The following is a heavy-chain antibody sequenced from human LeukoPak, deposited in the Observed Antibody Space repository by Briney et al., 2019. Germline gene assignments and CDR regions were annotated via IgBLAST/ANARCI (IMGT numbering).Heavy chain of an antibody. D-gene: IGHD6-19*01. CDR2: IWYDGSNK. Sequence: GGSLRLSCPASGFTFSSYGIHWVRQAPGKGLEWVAVIWYDGSNKYYADSVKGRFTISRDNSRNTLYLQMNSLRAEDTAVYYCAREGSPYTSGPFDYWGQGTLVTVSS. CDR1: GFTFSSYG. J-gene: IGHJ4*02. V-gene: IGHV3-33*01. CDR3: AREGSPYTSGPFDY.